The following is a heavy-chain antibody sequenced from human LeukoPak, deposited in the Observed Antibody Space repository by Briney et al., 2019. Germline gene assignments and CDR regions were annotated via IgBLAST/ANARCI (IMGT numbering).Heavy chain of an antibody. V-gene: IGHV1-2*02. D-gene: IGHD5-18*01. Sequence: ASVKVSCKASGYTFTGYYMHWVRQAPGQGLEWMGWINPNSGGTNYAQKFQGRVTMTRDTSISTAYMELSSLRSEDTAVYCCARRRRYSYGLRVEWFDPWGQGTLVTVSS. CDR1: GYTFTGYY. CDR3: ARRRRYSYGLRVEWFDP. J-gene: IGHJ5*02. CDR2: INPNSGGT.